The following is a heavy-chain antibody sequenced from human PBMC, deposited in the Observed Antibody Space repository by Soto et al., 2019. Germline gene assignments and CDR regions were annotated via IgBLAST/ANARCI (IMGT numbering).Heavy chain of an antibody. V-gene: IGHV4-4*02. D-gene: IGHD1-7*01. CDR3: ASRDPGTSVDY. CDR2: IYRTGST. CDR1: GGSFTSNNW. Sequence: SETLSLTCAVSGGSFTSNNWWTWVRQPPGQGLEWIGEIYRTGSTNYNPSLKSRVTISLDKSENQFSLKVTSLTDADTAVYYCASRDPGTSVDYWGQGTLVTVSS. J-gene: IGHJ4*02.